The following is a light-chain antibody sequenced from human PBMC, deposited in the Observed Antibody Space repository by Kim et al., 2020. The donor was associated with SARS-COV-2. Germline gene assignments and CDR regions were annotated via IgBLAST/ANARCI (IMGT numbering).Light chain of an antibody. Sequence: GQRVTITVCGSSPNIVSNTVNWYQHFPGTAPQLRVDIDDRRSSGVSDRGSFSKSGTSASLAISALRSEDEADYYCATWDDSLEVWRFGGGTKLTVL. CDR1: SPNIVSNT. CDR2: IDD. CDR3: ATWDDSLEVWR. V-gene: IGLV1-44*01. J-gene: IGLJ3*02.